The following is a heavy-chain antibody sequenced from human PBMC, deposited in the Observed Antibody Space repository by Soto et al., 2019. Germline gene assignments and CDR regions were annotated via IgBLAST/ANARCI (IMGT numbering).Heavy chain of an antibody. J-gene: IGHJ4*02. D-gene: IGHD2-21*02. Sequence: GFLRLSCAASGFTFSSYAMSWVRQAPGKGLEWVSAISGSGGSTYYADSVKGRFTISRDNSKNTLYLQMNSLRAEDTAVYYCAKDDIVVVTAIFSFDYWGQGTLVTVSS. CDR3: AKDDIVVVTAIFSFDY. CDR1: GFTFSSYA. V-gene: IGHV3-23*01. CDR2: ISGSGGST.